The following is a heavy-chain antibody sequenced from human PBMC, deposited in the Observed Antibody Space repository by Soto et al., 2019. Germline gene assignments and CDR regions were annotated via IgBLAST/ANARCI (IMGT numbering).Heavy chain of an antibody. CDR3: ARGPYYYDSSGYWAYYFDY. CDR1: GGTFSSYA. V-gene: IGHV1-69*13. D-gene: IGHD3-22*01. J-gene: IGHJ4*02. CDR2: IISIFGTA. Sequence: GASVKVSCKASGGTFSSYAISWVRQAPGQGLEWMGGIISIFGTANYAQKFQGRVTITADESTSTAYMELSSLRSEDTAVYYCARGPYYYDSSGYWAYYFDYWGQGTLVTVSS.